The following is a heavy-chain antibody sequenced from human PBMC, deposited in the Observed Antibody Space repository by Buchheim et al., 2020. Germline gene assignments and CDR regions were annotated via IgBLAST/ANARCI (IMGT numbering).Heavy chain of an antibody. D-gene: IGHD3-9*01. V-gene: IGHV3-30-3*01. CDR1: GFTFSSYA. J-gene: IGHJ6*02. Sequence: QVQLVESGGGVVQPGRSLRLSCAASGFTFSSYAMHWVRQAPGKGLEWVAVISYDGSNKYYADSVKGRFTISRDTSKNTLYLQMNSLRAEDTAVYYCARSYYDILTGYYTFYYYGMDVWGQGTT. CDR3: ARSYYDILTGYYTFYYYGMDV. CDR2: ISYDGSNK.